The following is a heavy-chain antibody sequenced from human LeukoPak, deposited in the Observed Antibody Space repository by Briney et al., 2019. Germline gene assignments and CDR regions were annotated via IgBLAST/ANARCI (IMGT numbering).Heavy chain of an antibody. CDR1: GYTFTNYY. J-gene: IGHJ5*02. CDR2: ISAYNGNT. CDR3: ARDGYCSSTSCSSGNWFDP. D-gene: IGHD2-2*01. V-gene: IGHV1-18*04. Sequence: ASVKVSCKASGYTFTNYYIHWVRQAPGQGLEWMGWISAYNGNTNYAQKLQGRVTMTTDTSTSTAYMELRSLRSDDTAVYYCARDGYCSSTSCSSGNWFDPWGQGTLVTVSS.